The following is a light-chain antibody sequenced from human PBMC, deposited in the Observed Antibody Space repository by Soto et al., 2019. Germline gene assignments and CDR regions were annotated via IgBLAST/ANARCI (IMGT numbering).Light chain of an antibody. CDR3: QQYNTWPRT. Sequence: ELVLTQSPVALSLSSGERATLSCRASQSVSSTLLTWYQQKPGQAPRLLIYGVSSRATGIPDRFSGSGSGTDFTLTISRVEPEDFAVYFCQQYNTWPRTFGQGTKVEVK. CDR1: QSVSSTL. J-gene: IGKJ1*01. CDR2: GVS. V-gene: IGKV3-20*01.